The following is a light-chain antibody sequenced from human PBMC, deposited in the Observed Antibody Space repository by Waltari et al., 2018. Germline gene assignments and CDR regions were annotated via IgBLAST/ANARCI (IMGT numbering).Light chain of an antibody. Sequence: DIQMTQSPSSLSASVGDRVTITCRASQGISSWLAWYQQKPGKAPKILNYKASSLQSGGPSRVSGSGSGADFTLTISSLQPEVFATYYCQQYNSAPFTFGPGTNLDIK. CDR2: KAS. CDR3: QQYNSAPFT. CDR1: QGISSW. V-gene: IGKV1D-16*01. J-gene: IGKJ3*01.